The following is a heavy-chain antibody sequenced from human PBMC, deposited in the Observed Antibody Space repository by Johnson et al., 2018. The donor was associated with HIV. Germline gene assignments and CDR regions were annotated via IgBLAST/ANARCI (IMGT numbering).Heavy chain of an antibody. CDR1: GFTFTNAW. J-gene: IGHJ3*02. CDR3: TGHYRNAFDI. CDR2: LKSRTDGETA. V-gene: IGHV3-15*01. D-gene: IGHD1-26*01. Sequence: VQLVESGGGLVKPGGSLRLSCAASGFTFTNAWMHWVRQAPGKGLEWVGRLKSRTDGETADYAAPVKGRFTISRGDSKNTLYLQMNSLKTEDTALYYCTGHYRNAFDIWGQGTMVTVSS.